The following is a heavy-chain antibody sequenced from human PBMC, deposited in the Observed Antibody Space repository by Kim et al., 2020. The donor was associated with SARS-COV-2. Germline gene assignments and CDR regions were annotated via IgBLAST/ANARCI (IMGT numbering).Heavy chain of an antibody. D-gene: IGHD3-10*01. J-gene: IGHJ5*02. Sequence: SETLSLTCTVSGGSISSYYWSWIRQPPGKGLEWIGYIYYSGSTNYNPSLKSRVTISVDTSKNQFSLKLSSVTAADTAVYYCARRLYGSGSYGNWFDPWGQGTLVTVSS. CDR2: IYYSGST. CDR3: ARRLYGSGSYGNWFDP. V-gene: IGHV4-59*13. CDR1: GGSISSYY.